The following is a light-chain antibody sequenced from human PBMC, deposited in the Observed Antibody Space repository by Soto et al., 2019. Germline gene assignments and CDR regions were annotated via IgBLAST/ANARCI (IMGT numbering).Light chain of an antibody. CDR1: QSVISTY. CDR3: QQFGSSPTT. CDR2: GAS. J-gene: IGKJ2*01. Sequence: IVLTQSPGTLSLSPGERATLSCRASQSVISTYLAWYQQQPGQAPRLLLYGASNRATCIPDRFSGSGSGTDFTLTITRLEPEDFAVYFCQQFGSSPTTFGQGTKLDIK. V-gene: IGKV3-20*01.